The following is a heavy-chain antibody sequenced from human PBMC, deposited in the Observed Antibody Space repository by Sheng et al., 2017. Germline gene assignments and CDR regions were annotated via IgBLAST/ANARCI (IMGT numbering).Heavy chain of an antibody. V-gene: IGHV4-4*07. CDR1: GGSISSYY. D-gene: IGHD2-15*01. CDR2: IYTSGST. CDR3: ARAPGVDCSGGSCYSVEYYYYYMDV. J-gene: IGHJ6*03. Sequence: QVQLQESGPGLVKPSETLSLTCTVSGGSISSYYWSWIRQPAGKGLEWIGRIYTSGSTNYNPSLKSRVTMSVDTSKNQFSLKLSSVTAADTAVYYCARAPGVDCSGGSCYSVEYYYYYMDVWGKGDHGHR.